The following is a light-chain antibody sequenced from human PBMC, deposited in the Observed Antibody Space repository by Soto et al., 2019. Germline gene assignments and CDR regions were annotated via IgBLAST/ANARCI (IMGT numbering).Light chain of an antibody. CDR2: GVI. CDR3: SSYTSSTSLV. J-gene: IGLJ2*01. CDR1: SSDIVYSF. V-gene: IGLV2-14*03. Sequence: QSALTQPASVSGSPGQSITISCTGSSSDIVYSFVSWYQQHPGKAPKLIIYGVINRPSGVSNRSSGSKSDNTASLTISGLQAEDEADYYCSSYTSSTSLVFGGGTKLTVL.